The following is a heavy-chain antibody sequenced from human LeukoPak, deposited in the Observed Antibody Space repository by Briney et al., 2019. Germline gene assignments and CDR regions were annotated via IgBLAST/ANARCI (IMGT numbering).Heavy chain of an antibody. CDR2: INPNSGGT. CDR3: ARGNVVFGVSTHFDY. V-gene: IGHV1-2*06. D-gene: IGHD3-3*01. J-gene: IGHJ4*02. Sequence: XXGXYMXXXRQAPGQGLEWMGRINPNSGGTNYAQKFQGRVTMTRDTSISTAYMELSRLRSDDTAVYYCARGNVVFGVSTHFDYWGQGTLVTVSS. CDR1: XXGXY.